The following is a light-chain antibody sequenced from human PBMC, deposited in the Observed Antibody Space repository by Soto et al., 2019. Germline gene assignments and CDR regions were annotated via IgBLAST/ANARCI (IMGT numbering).Light chain of an antibody. CDR2: KAS. Sequence: DIRLTQSPSTLSASVGDRVTITCRASQSISTWLAWYQQKPGTAPKLLIYKASTLESGVPSRFSGSRSGTEFTLTVSSPQPDDFATYYCQQYNDSFPYTFGQGTKLEIK. CDR3: QQYNDSFPYT. CDR1: QSISTW. J-gene: IGKJ2*01. V-gene: IGKV1-5*03.